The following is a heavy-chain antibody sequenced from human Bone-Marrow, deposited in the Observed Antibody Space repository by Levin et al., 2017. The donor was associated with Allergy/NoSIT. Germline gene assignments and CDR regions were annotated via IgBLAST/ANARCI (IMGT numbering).Heavy chain of an antibody. V-gene: IGHV3-30*18. J-gene: IGHJ4*02. CDR2: ISYDGSNK. CDR3: AKDRYYGSGNPDVDY. D-gene: IGHD3-10*01. CDR1: GFTFSSSG. Sequence: LSLTCAASGFTFSSSGMHWVRQAPGKGLEWVAVISYDGSNKYYADSVKGRFTISRDNSKNTLYLQMNSLRAEDTAVYYCAKDRYYGSGNPDVDYWGQGTLVTVSS.